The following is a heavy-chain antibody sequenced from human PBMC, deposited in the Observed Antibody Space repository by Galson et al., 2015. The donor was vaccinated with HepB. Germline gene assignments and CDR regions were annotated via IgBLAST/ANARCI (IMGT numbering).Heavy chain of an antibody. V-gene: IGHV1-46*01. D-gene: IGHD2-2*02. CDR3: ARDGGGRFCSSTSCYTDFYYYYYYMDV. J-gene: IGHJ6*03. CDR2: INPSGGST. Sequence: SCKASGYTFTSYYMPWVRQAPGQGLEWMGIINPSGGSTSYAQKFQGRVTMTRDTSTSTVYMELSSLRSEDTAVYYCARDGGGRFCSSTSCYTDFYYYYYYMDVWGKGTTVTVSS. CDR1: GYTFTSYY.